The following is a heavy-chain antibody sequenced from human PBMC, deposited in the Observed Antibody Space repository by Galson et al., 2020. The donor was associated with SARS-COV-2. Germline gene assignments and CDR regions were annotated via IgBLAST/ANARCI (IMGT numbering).Heavy chain of an antibody. CDR2: ISICSTI. J-gene: IGHJ4*02. CDR3: ARGPLSPFDY. V-gene: IGHV3-48*03. CDR1: GFTFSSYE. Sequence: TGGSLRLSCAASGFTFSSYEMNWVRQAPGKGLEWVSYISICSTIYYADSVKGRFTISRDNAKNSLFLQMNSLRDEDTAVYYCARGPLSPFDYWGQGTLVTVSS.